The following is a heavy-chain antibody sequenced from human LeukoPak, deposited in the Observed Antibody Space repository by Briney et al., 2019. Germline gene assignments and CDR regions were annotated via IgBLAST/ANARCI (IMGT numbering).Heavy chain of an antibody. V-gene: IGHV3-23*01. CDR3: ASARLREIQLWLAYYGMDV. D-gene: IGHD5-18*01. Sequence: GGSLRLSCAASGFTFSSYAMSWVRQAPGKGLEWVSAISGSGGSTYYADSVKGRFTISRDNSKNTLYLQMNSLRAEDTAVYYCASARLREIQLWLAYYGMDVWGQGTTVTVSS. CDR2: ISGSGGST. CDR1: GFTFSSYA. J-gene: IGHJ6*02.